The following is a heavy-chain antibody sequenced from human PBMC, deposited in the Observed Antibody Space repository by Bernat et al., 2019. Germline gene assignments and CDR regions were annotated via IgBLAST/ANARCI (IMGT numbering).Heavy chain of an antibody. CDR1: VDSVSSNSAA. V-gene: IGHV6-1*01. J-gene: IGHJ4*02. CDR2: TYYRSKWYN. CDR3: ARTPLYCSGGSCYSSPFDY. D-gene: IGHD2-15*01. Sequence: QVQLQQSGPGLVKPSQTLSLTCAISVDSVSSNSAAWNWIRQSPSRGLEWLGRTYYRSKWYNDYAVSVKSRITINPDTSKNQFSLQLNSVTPEDTAVYYCARTPLYCSGGSCYSSPFDYWGQGTLVTVSS.